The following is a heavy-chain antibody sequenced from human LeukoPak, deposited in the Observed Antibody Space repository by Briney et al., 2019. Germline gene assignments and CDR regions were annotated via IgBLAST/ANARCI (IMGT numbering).Heavy chain of an antibody. J-gene: IGHJ4*02. Sequence: SETLSLTCTVSGGSISSYCWSWIRQPPGKGLEWIGCIYCSGSTNYNPSLKSRVTISVDTSKNQFSLKLSSVTAADTAVFYCARAVADFWSGQYYFDYWGQGTLVTVSS. CDR3: ARAVADFWSGQYYFDY. CDR1: GGSISSYC. D-gene: IGHD3-3*01. CDR2: IYCSGST. V-gene: IGHV4-59*01.